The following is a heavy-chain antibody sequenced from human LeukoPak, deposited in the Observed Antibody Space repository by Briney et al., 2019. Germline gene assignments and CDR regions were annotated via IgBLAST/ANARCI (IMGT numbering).Heavy chain of an antibody. D-gene: IGHD3-16*01. Sequence: GGSLRLSCAVSGFAFGSEAMSWVRQSPARGLEWVASISPGGGTTYYADYVKGRFTISRDNSKNSLFVQMNSLRAEDTAVYYCARDGGAAGYYYNMDVWGQGTTVTVSS. CDR2: ISPGGGTT. V-gene: IGHV3-23*01. CDR1: GFAFGSEA. J-gene: IGHJ6*02. CDR3: ARDGGAAGYYYNMDV.